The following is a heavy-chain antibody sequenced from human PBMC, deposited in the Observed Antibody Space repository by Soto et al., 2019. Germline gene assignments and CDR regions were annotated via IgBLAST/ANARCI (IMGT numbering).Heavy chain of an antibody. D-gene: IGHD7-27*01. CDR3: ARGVPPGATPLNWFDP. CDR2: INHSGST. J-gene: IGHJ5*02. V-gene: IGHV4-34*01. Sequence: QVQLQQWGAGLLRPSETLSLTCAVYGGSFSGSFWSWIRQPPGKGLEWIGEINHSGSTNYNPSLKSRVTISKDTSKNQFSLKLNSVTAADTAVYYCARGVPPGATPLNWFDPWGQGILVTVS. CDR1: GGSFSGSF.